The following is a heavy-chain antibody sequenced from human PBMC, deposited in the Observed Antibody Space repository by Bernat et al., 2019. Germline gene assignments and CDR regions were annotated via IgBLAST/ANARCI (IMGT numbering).Heavy chain of an antibody. CDR3: ARSYSSSWYLSGWFDP. CDR2: IWYDGSNK. CDR1: GFTFSSYG. D-gene: IGHD6-13*01. V-gene: IGHV3-33*01. J-gene: IGHJ5*02. Sequence: QVQLVESGGGVVQPGRSLRLSCAASGFTFSSYGMHWVRQAPGKGLEWVAVIWYDGSNKYYADSVKGRFTISRDNSKNTLYLQMNSLRAEDTAVYYCARSYSSSWYLSGWFDPWGQGTLVTVSS.